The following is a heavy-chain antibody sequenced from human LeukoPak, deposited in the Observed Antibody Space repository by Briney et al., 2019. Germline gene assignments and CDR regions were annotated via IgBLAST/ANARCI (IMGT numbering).Heavy chain of an antibody. Sequence: ASETLSLTCTVSGASTSSYYWSWVRQFPGKGLEWIGYIYYSGSTNYNPSLKSRVTISLDTSKNQFSLSLSSVTAADTAVYYCVRMGYSSGCYYLDYWGQGTLVTVSS. D-gene: IGHD6-19*01. V-gene: IGHV4-59*01. CDR2: IYYSGST. CDR1: GASTSSYY. J-gene: IGHJ4*02. CDR3: VRMGYSSGCYYLDY.